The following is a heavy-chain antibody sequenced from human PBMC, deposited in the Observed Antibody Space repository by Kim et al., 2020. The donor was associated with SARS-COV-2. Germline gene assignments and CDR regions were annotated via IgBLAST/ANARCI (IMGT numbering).Heavy chain of an antibody. CDR2: FAYSGST. CDR3: ARHPPWAADKGGFDP. Sequence: SETLSLTCTVSGASVSSSNFFWAWIRQPPGTGLEWTASFAYSGSTYYNPSLNSRVATSVDTSKNQFSLKLSSVTAADTAIYYCARHPPWAADKGGFDPWGQGSLVTVSS. J-gene: IGHJ5*02. V-gene: IGHV4-39*01. CDR1: GASVSSSNFF. D-gene: IGHD6-13*01.